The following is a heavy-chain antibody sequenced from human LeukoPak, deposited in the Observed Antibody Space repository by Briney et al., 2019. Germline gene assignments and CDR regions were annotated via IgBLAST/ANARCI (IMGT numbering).Heavy chain of an antibody. D-gene: IGHD5-18*01. CDR1: GDSMTSTSHF. CDR2: IYYRGST. CDR3: ARIEAVTRGYNHAYYFDY. J-gene: IGHJ4*02. Sequence: SSETLSLTCTVSGDSMTSTSHFWDWIRQPPGKGLEWIGSIYYRGSTYYNPSLKSRVTISVDTSKDQFSLKLRTATAADTAVYYCARIEAVTRGYNHAYYFDYWGQGTLVTVSS. V-gene: IGHV4-39*07.